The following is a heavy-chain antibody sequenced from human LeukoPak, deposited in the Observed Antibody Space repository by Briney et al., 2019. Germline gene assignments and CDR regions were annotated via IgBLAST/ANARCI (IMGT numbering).Heavy chain of an antibody. V-gene: IGHV3-21*01. D-gene: IGHD4-17*01. CDR1: GFTLSNYS. J-gene: IGHJ4*02. Sequence: GGSLRLSCAASGFTLSNYSMNWVRQAPGKGLEWVALISSSSSYIFYADSLKGRFTISRDNAKNSLYLQMNSLRADDTAVYYCARDLAYGDDGLWGQGTLVTVSS. CDR2: ISSSSSYI. CDR3: ARDLAYGDDGL.